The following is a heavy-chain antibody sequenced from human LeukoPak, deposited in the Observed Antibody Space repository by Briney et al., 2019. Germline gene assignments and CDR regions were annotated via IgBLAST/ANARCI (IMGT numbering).Heavy chain of an antibody. CDR3: ARLYPISHRLSAVSSGWYNYFQH. Sequence: GGSLRLSCAASGFTFSSYWMSWVRQAPGKGLEWVANIKQDGSEKYYVDSVKGRFTISGDNAKNSLYLQMNSLRAEDTAVYYCARLYPISHRLSAVSSGWYNYFQHWGQGTLVTVSS. CDR1: GFTFSSYW. CDR2: IKQDGSEK. J-gene: IGHJ1*01. D-gene: IGHD6-19*01. V-gene: IGHV3-7*01.